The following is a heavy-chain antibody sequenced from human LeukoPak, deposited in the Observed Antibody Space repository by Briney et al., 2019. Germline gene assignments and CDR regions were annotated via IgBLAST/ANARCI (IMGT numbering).Heavy chain of an antibody. J-gene: IGHJ3*02. V-gene: IGHV3-23*01. D-gene: IGHD2-15*01. CDR2: ISGSGGST. CDR1: GFTFSGYA. CDR3: AKGCCSGGSCCFDI. Sequence: GGSLRLSCAASGFTFSGYAMSWVRQATGKGLEWVSAISGSGGSTYYADSVKGRFTISRDNSKNTLYLQMNSLRAEDTAVYYCAKGCCSGGSCCFDIWGQGTMVTVSS.